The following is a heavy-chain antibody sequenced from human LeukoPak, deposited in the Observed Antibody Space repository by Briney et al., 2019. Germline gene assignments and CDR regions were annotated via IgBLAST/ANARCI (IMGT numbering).Heavy chain of an antibody. J-gene: IGHJ4*02. Sequence: SETLSLTCAVSGGSISSSNWWSWVRQPPGKGLEWIGEIYHSGSTNYNPSLKSRVTISVDKSKNQFSLKLSSVTAADTAVYYCASTYSSSWYPGAPYYFDYWGQGTLVTVSS. V-gene: IGHV4-4*02. CDR1: GGSISSSNW. D-gene: IGHD6-13*01. CDR3: ASTYSSSWYPGAPYYFDY. CDR2: IYHSGST.